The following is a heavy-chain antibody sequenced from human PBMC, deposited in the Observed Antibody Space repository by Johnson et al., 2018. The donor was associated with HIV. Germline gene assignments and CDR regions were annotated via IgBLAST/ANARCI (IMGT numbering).Heavy chain of an antibody. CDR3: ARDPSTQDSRLTGDFGAFDI. V-gene: IGHV3-20*04. CDR2: VNWNGVRI. D-gene: IGHD7-27*01. Sequence: EVQLVESGGGVVRPGGSLRLSCEGSGFRFDDYAMSWVRQAPGKGLEWVSGVNWNGVRINYADSVKGRFSISRDNVKNSLHLQMDSLRAEDTALYYCARDPSTQDSRLTGDFGAFDIWGQGTMVVVSS. J-gene: IGHJ3*02. CDR1: GFRFDDYA.